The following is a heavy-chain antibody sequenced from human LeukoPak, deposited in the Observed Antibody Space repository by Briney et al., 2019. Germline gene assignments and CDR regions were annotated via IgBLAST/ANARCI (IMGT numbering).Heavy chain of an antibody. CDR2: TYSGGTT. D-gene: IGHD2-2*01. CDR3: AKEGGLGYCSTTSCAFAH. J-gene: IGHJ4*02. V-gene: IGHV3-53*01. CDR1: GFSVSDNY. Sequence: TGGSLRLSCAGSGFSVSDNYMTGVRQAPGKGLEWVSVTYSGGTTYYADSVEGRFTISRDNSKNTLYLQMNSLRTEETAVYYCAKEGGLGYCSTTSCAFAHWGRGTLVTVSS.